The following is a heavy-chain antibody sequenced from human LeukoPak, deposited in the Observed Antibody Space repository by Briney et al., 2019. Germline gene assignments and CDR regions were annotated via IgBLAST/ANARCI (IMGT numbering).Heavy chain of an antibody. Sequence: GGSLRLSCAASGFTVSSNYMSWVRQAPGKGLEWVSVIYRGVNTVYADSVQGRFTISRDNSKNTLYLRMSSLRAEDTAVYYCAKSPKTGFLFDYWGKGTLVTVSS. CDR2: IYRGVNT. J-gene: IGHJ4*02. V-gene: IGHV3-66*01. CDR3: AKSPKTGFLFDY. CDR1: GFTVSSNY. D-gene: IGHD1-1*01.